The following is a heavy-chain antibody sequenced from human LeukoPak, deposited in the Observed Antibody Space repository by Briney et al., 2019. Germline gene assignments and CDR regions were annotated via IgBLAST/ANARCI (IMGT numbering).Heavy chain of an antibody. Sequence: ASVKVSCKASGYTFTSYGISWVRQAPGQGLEWMGWISAYNGNTNYAQKLQGRVTMTTDTSTSTAYIELRSLRPDDTAVYYCARDGSSSCHPFDYWGQGTLVTVPS. J-gene: IGHJ4*02. CDR2: ISAYNGNT. D-gene: IGHD6-13*01. V-gene: IGHV1-18*04. CDR1: GYTFTSYG. CDR3: ARDGSSSCHPFDY.